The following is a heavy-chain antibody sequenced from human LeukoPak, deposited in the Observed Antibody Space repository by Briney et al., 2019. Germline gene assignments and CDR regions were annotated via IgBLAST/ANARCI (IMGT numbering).Heavy chain of an antibody. D-gene: IGHD3-10*01. CDR3: ATEGWRFGQNQSYXXYXMDV. CDR2: FDPEDGET. Sequence: GASVKVSCKVSGYTLTELSMHWVRQAPGKGLEWMGGFDPEDGETIYAQKFQGRVTMTEDTSTDTAYMELSSLRSEDTAVYYCATEGWRFGQNQSYXXYXMDVWGQGTTVTVSS. J-gene: IGHJ6*02. V-gene: IGHV1-24*01. CDR1: GYTLTELS.